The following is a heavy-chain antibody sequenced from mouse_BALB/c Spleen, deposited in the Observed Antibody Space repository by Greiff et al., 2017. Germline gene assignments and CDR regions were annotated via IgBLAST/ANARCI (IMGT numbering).Heavy chain of an antibody. V-gene: IGHV7-3*02. D-gene: IGHD6-1*01. Sequence: EVNVVESGGGLVQPGGSLRLSCATSGFTFTDYYMSWVRQPPGKALEWLGFIRNKANGYTTEYSASVKGRFTISRDNSQSILYLQMNTLRAEDSATYYCARDIGRRMDYWGQGTSVTVSS. CDR3: ARDIGRRMDY. CDR2: IRNKANGYTT. CDR1: GFTFTDYY. J-gene: IGHJ4*01.